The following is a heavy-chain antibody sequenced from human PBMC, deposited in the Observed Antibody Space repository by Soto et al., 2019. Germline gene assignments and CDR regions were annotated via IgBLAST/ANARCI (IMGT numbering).Heavy chain of an antibody. Sequence: PSETLSLTCNVSGGPIKTGDYYWNWIRQPPGKGLEWIGYVFYSGATNYSPSLKSRADISMDTSKNQFSLSLTSVTAADTAVYYCARAGFSYGHLLFWGQGIRVTVSS. CDR1: GGPIKTGDYY. V-gene: IGHV4-30-4*01. CDR3: ARAGFSYGHLLF. J-gene: IGHJ4*02. CDR2: VFYSGAT. D-gene: IGHD3-10*01.